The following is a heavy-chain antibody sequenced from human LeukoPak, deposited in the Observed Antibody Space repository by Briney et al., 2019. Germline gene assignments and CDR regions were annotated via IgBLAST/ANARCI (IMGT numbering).Heavy chain of an antibody. CDR3: ARDSTAAGTDLDS. CDR1: GFTFSSYS. Sequence: GGSLRLSCAASGFTFSSYSMNWVRQAPGKGLEWVSSISSSSSYIHYADSVKGRFTISRDNAKNSLYLQMNSLRAEDTAVYYCARDSTAAGTDLDSWGQGTLVTVSS. D-gene: IGHD6-13*01. V-gene: IGHV3-21*01. J-gene: IGHJ4*02. CDR2: ISSSSSYI.